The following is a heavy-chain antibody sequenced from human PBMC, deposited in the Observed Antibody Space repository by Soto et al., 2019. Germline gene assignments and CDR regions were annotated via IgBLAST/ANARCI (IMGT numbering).Heavy chain of an antibody. V-gene: IGHV4-39*01. CDR1: GGSISSSSYY. J-gene: IGHJ2*01. CDR3: TRLSPDYWYFDL. CDR2: IYYSGST. Sequence: QLQLQESGPGLVKPSETLSLTCNVSGGSISSSSYYWGWIRQPPGKGLEWIGSIYYSGSTYYNPSIKSRVSMAIDASKYQFSLKLNSVTASDTAVDYCTRLSPDYWYFDLWGRGTLVTVS.